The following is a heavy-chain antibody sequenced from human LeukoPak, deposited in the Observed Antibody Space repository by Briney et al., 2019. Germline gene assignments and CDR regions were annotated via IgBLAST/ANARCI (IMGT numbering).Heavy chain of an antibody. V-gene: IGHV3-30*02. CDR2: IRYDGSNK. J-gene: IGHJ4*02. Sequence: HPGGSLRPSCAASGFTFSSHGMHWVRQAPGKGLEWVAFIRYDGSNKYYADSVKGRFTISRDNSKNTLYLQMNSLRAEDTAVYYCAKDVGPPPPYFDYWGQGTLVTVSS. CDR3: AKDVGPPPPYFDY. CDR1: GFTFSSHG.